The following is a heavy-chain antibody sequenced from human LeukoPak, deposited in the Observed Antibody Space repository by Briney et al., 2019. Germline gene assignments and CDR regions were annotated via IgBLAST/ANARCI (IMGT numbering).Heavy chain of an antibody. D-gene: IGHD3-22*01. CDR1: EFTFSDYY. J-gene: IGHJ4*02. V-gene: IGHV3-11*01. Sequence: SGGSLRLSCAASEFTFSDYYMSWIRQAPGKGLEWVSYISSSGSTIYYADSVKGRFTISRDNAKNSLYLQMNSLRAEDTAVYYCASSSYDSSGYYPDYWGQGTLVTVSS. CDR3: ASSSYDSSGYYPDY. CDR2: ISSSGSTI.